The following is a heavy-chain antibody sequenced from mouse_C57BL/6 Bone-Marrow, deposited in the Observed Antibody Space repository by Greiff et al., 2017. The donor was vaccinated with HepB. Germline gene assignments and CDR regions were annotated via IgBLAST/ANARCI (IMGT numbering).Heavy chain of an antibody. Sequence: VQLQQPGAELVKPGASVKMSCKASGYTFTSYWITWVKQRPGQGLEWIGDIYPGSGSTNYNEKFKSKATLTVDTSSSTAYMQLRSLTSEDSAVYYCARGGYGSSSRFDYWGQDTTLTLSS. CDR3: ARGGYGSSSRFDY. CDR2: IYPGSGST. D-gene: IGHD1-1*01. V-gene: IGHV1-55*01. CDR1: GYTFTSYW. J-gene: IGHJ2*01.